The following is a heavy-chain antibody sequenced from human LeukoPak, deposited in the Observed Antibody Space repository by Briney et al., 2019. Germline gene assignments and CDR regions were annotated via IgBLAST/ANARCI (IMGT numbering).Heavy chain of an antibody. CDR1: GFTFSSYW. Sequence: GGSLRLSCAASGFTFSSYWTHWVRQAPGKGLVWVSRINSDGSSTSYADSVKGRFTISRDNAKNTLYLQMNSLRAEDTAVYYCARAPPGIVGATIGYWGQGTPVTVSS. D-gene: IGHD1-26*01. CDR2: INSDGSST. J-gene: IGHJ4*02. V-gene: IGHV3-74*01. CDR3: ARAPPGIVGATIGY.